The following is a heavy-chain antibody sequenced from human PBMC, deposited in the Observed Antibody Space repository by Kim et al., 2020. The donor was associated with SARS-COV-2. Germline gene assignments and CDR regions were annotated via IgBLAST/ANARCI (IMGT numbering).Heavy chain of an antibody. Sequence: YAAHGKGRFTLSRDNSTNTLYLQMNSLRAEDTAVYYCAKDKGSGWYYFDYWGQGTLVTVSS. V-gene: IGHV3-23*03. J-gene: IGHJ4*02. CDR3: AKDKGSGWYYFDY. D-gene: IGHD6-19*01.